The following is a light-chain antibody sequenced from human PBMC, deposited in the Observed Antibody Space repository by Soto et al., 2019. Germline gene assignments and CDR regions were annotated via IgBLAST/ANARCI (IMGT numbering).Light chain of an antibody. Sequence: QSALTQPASVSGSPGQSITISCTGTSSDVGGQNAVSWYQQHPGKAPKFIIYDVSKRPSGVSSRFSGSKSGNTASLTISGLQAEDEADYYCCSYAGSSTVVFGVGTKVTVL. CDR2: DVS. CDR1: SSDVGGQNA. J-gene: IGLJ2*01. V-gene: IGLV2-23*02. CDR3: CSYAGSSTVV.